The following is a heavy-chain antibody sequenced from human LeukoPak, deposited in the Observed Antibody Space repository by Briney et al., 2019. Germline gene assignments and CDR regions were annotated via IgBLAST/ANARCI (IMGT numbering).Heavy chain of an antibody. D-gene: IGHD2-2*01. CDR1: GGSISNAF. CDR3: ARHLVVPPYNWFDP. J-gene: IGHJ5*02. Sequence: SETLSLTCTVSGGSISNAFLSWIRQPAGKGLDWIGLISTSCNTNYNHSLTRRVTMSVNTSNKQLSLTLSSVTAEDTAVYYCARHLVVPPYNWFDPWGQGNLVTVSS. CDR2: ISTSCNT. V-gene: IGHV4-4*07.